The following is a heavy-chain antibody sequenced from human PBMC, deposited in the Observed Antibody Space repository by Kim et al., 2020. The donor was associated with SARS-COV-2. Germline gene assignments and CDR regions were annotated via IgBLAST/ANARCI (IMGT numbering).Heavy chain of an antibody. CDR3: ARHARPIAWFWALMGWFDP. Sequence: SETLSLTCTVSGGSISSYYWSWIRQPPGKGLEWIGYIYYSGSTNYNTSLKTRVTISVDTSKNQFSLKLSSVNAANTAVYSCARHARPIAWFWALMGWFDP. CDR2: IYYSGST. J-gene: IGHJ5*02. D-gene: IGHD3-10*01. CDR1: GGSISSYY. V-gene: IGHV4-59*08.